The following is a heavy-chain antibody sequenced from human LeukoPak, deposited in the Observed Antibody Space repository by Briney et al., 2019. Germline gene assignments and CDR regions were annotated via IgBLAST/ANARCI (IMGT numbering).Heavy chain of an antibody. CDR2: IYYSGRT. CDR1: GGSIRSSSYY. V-gene: IGHV4-39*07. CDR3: ARDNYYDSSIDWFDP. D-gene: IGHD3-22*01. J-gene: IGHJ5*02. Sequence: PSETLSLTCSVSGGSIRSSSYYWGWIRQPPGKGLEWIGSIYYSGRTYYSPSLRSRVTISVDTSKNQFSLKLSSVTAADTAVYYCARDNYYDSSIDWFDPWGQGILVTVSS.